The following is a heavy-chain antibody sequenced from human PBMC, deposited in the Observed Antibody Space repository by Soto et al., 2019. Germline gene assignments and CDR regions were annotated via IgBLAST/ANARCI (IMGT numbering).Heavy chain of an antibody. D-gene: IGHD6-13*01. Sequence: SETLSLTCSVSGGSISSGGYSWSWIRQPPGKGLEWIGYIYHSGSTYYNPSLKSRVTISVDTSKNQFSLKLSSVTAADTAVYYCARRQSSSWYGLWGQGTLVTVSS. CDR2: IYHSGST. CDR3: ARRQSSSWYGL. CDR1: GGSISSGGYS. V-gene: IGHV4-30-2*03. J-gene: IGHJ4*02.